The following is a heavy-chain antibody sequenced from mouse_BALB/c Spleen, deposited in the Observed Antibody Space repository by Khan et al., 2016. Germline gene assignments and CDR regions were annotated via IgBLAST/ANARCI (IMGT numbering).Heavy chain of an antibody. CDR1: GYTFTNYG. J-gene: IGHJ3*01. CDR3: ARPDYGSSRGFAY. D-gene: IGHD1-1*01. Sequence: QSELVQSGPELKKPGETVRISCKASGYTFTNYGMNWVKQAPGKGLKWMGWINTYTGEPTYADDFKGRFAFSLETSASTAYLQINNLKNEDTATXFCARPDYGSSRGFAYWGQGTLVTVAA. V-gene: IGHV9-3-1*01. CDR2: INTYTGEP.